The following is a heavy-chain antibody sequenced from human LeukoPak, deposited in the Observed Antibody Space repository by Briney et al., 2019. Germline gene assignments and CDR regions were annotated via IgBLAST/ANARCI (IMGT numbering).Heavy chain of an antibody. CDR2: IWYDGSNK. CDR3: ARRYCSGGSCYSFHGDWFDP. V-gene: IGHV3-33*01. J-gene: IGHJ5*02. Sequence: GGSLRLSCAASGFTFSNYGMHWVRQAPGKGLEWVAVIWYDGSNKYYADSVKGRFTISRDNSKNTLYLQMNSLRAEDTAVYYCARRYCSGGSCYSFHGDWFDPWGQGTLVTVSS. D-gene: IGHD2-15*01. CDR1: GFTFSNYG.